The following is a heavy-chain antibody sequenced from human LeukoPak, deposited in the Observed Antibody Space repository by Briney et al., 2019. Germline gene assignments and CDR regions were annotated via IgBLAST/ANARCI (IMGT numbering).Heavy chain of an antibody. J-gene: IGHJ4*02. V-gene: IGHV1-3*01. D-gene: IGHD3-3*01. CDR2: INAGNGNT. CDR3: ARAENYDFWSGFDY. CDR1: GYTFTSYA. Sequence: GASVKVSCKASGYTFTSYAMHWVRQAPGQRLEWMGWINAGNGNTKYSQKFQGRVTITRDTSASTAYMELSSLRSKDTAVYYCARAENYDFWSGFDYWGQGTLVTVSS.